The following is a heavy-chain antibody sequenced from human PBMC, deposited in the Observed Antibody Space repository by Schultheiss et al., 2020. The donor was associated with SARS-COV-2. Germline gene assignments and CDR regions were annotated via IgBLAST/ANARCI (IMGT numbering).Heavy chain of an antibody. CDR2: INSDGSST. Sequence: GESLKISCAASGFTFSNAWMSWVRQAPGKGLEWVGRINSDGSSTSYADSVKGRFTISRDNAKNSLYLQMNSLRAEDTAVYYCAKERGYSYGYIPLDAFDIWGQGTMVTVSS. V-gene: IGHV3-74*01. D-gene: IGHD5-18*01. J-gene: IGHJ3*02. CDR3: AKERGYSYGYIPLDAFDI. CDR1: GFTFSNAW.